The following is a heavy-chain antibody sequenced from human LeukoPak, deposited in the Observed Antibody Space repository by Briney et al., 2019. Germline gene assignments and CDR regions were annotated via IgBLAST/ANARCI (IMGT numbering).Heavy chain of an antibody. CDR1: GGSISSYY. CDR2: IYYSGST. Sequence: PSETLSLTCTVSGGSISSYYWSWIRQPPGKGLEWIGYIYYSGSTNYNPSLKSRVTISVDTSKNQFSLKLSSVTAADTAVYYCASALNYVSLLGYYYYYMDVWGKGTTVTVSS. J-gene: IGHJ6*03. V-gene: IGHV4-59*01. D-gene: IGHD4-11*01. CDR3: ASALNYVSLLGYYYYYMDV.